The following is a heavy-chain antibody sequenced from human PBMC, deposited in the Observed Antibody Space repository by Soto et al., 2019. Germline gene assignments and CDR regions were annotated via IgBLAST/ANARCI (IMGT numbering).Heavy chain of an antibody. CDR3: ARASRRYCSSTSCYYNWFDP. D-gene: IGHD2-2*01. V-gene: IGHV1-69*13. CDR2: IIPIFGTA. CDR1: GGTFSSYA. J-gene: IGHJ5*02. Sequence: GASVKVSCKASGGTFSSYAISWVRQAPGQGLEWMGGIIPIFGTANYAQKFQGRVTITADESTSTAYMELSSLRSEDTAVYYCARASRRYCSSTSCYYNWFDPWGQGTLVTVSS.